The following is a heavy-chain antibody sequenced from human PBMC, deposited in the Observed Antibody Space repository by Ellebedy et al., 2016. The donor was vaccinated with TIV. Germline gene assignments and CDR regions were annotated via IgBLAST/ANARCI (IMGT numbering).Heavy chain of an antibody. V-gene: IGHV3-21*01. CDR2: IGISSDLI. J-gene: IGHJ4*02. CDR1: GFTFSTYT. CDR3: ARNVNYAHDY. Sequence: GGSLRLSXAASGFTFSTYTMDWVRQAPGKGLEWVSSIGISSDLIFYADSVRGRVTISRDNAKNSVYLQISSLRADDTAVYYCARNVNYAHDYWGQGTLVTVSS. D-gene: IGHD1-7*01.